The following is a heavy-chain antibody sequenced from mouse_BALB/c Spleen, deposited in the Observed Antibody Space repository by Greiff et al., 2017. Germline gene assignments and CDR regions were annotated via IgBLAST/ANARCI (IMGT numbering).Heavy chain of an antibody. V-gene: IGHV3-6*02. CDR1: GYSITSGYY. D-gene: IGHD1-2*01. Sequence: VQLKESGPGLVKPSQSLSLTCSVTGYSITSGYYWNWIRQFPGNKLEWMGYISYDGSNIYNPSLKNRISITRDTSKNQFFLKLNSVTTEDTATYYCAYYYGYSWFAYWGQGTLVTVSA. J-gene: IGHJ3*01. CDR3: AYYYGYSWFAY. CDR2: ISYDGSN.